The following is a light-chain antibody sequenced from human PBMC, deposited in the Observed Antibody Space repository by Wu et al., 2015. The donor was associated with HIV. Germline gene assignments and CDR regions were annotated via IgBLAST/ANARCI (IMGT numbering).Light chain of an antibody. Sequence: DYQMTQSPSSLSASVGDRVTITCRASQDINRWLAWYQVKPGKAPKPLIYAASNLQSGVPPRFSGSGSGTEFTLTISSLQPEDSATYYCQQANNYLITFGQGTRLDIK. V-gene: IGKV1-12*01. J-gene: IGKJ5*01. CDR3: QQANNYLIT. CDR1: QDINRW. CDR2: AAS.